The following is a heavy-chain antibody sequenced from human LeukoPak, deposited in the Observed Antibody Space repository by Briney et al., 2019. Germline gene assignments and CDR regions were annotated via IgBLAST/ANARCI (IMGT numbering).Heavy chain of an antibody. J-gene: IGHJ4*02. V-gene: IGHV3-74*01. CDR3: AKQMRD. Sequence: GGSLRLSCAASGFTLSSYWMHWVRQVPGKGLVWVSQINGDGRNAYYADSVKGRFTISRDNAKNTLYLQVNNLRAEDTAVYYCAKQMRDWGQGTLVTVSS. CDR2: INGDGRNA. D-gene: IGHD1/OR15-1a*01. CDR1: GFTLSSYW.